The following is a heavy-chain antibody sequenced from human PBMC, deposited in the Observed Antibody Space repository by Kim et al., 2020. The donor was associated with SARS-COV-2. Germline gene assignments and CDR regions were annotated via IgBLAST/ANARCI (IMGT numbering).Heavy chain of an antibody. Sequence: SETLSLTCTVSGGSISSSSYYWGWIRQPPGKGLEWIGSIYYSGSTYYNPSLKSRVTISVDTSKNQFSLKLSSVTAADTAVYYCARDPLGATSAMTDYWGQGTLVTVSS. CDR1: GGSISSSSYY. CDR2: IYYSGST. J-gene: IGHJ4*02. D-gene: IGHD1-26*01. V-gene: IGHV4-39*07. CDR3: ARDPLGATSAMTDY.